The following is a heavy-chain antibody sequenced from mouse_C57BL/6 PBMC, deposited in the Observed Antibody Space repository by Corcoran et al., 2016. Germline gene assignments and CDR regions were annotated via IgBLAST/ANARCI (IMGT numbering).Heavy chain of an antibody. Sequence: QIQLVQYGPELKKPGETVKNSCKDSGYTFTTCGMSWVKQEPGKGLKWMGWINTYSGVPTYADDFKGRFAFSLETSASTAYLQINNLKNEDTATYCGAREGHFAYWGQGTLVTVSA. CDR3: AREGHFAY. V-gene: IGHV9-3*01. J-gene: IGHJ3*01. D-gene: IGHD3-3*01. CDR1: GYTFTTCG. CDR2: INTYSGVP.